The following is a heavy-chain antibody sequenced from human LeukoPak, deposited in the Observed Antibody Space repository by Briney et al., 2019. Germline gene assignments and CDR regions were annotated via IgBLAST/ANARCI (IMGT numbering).Heavy chain of an antibody. Sequence: GGSLRLSCAASGFTFSSYWMSWVRQTPGKGLEWVSYIGTSSSTTYYADSVKGRFTISRDNAKNSLYLQMNSLGAEDTAVYYCARTARQRRLYFSYYLDDWGQGTLVTVSS. CDR3: ARTARQRRLYFSYYLDD. CDR2: IGTSSSTT. V-gene: IGHV3-48*04. CDR1: GFTFSSYW. D-gene: IGHD5-24*01. J-gene: IGHJ4*02.